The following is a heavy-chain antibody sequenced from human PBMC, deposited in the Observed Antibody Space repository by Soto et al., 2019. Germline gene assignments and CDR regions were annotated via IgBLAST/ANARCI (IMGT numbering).Heavy chain of an antibody. J-gene: IGHJ4*02. CDR2: ISGSGGRA. CDR1: GFTFSSYA. CDR3: AKAVYGDAFDF. V-gene: IGHV3-23*01. D-gene: IGHD4-17*01. Sequence: GGSLRLSCAASGFTFSSYAMSWVRQAPGKGLEWVSAISGSGGRAYYEDSVKGRFTISRDNSKNTLYLQMNSLRAEDSAVYYCAKAVYGDAFDFWGQGTLVTVSS.